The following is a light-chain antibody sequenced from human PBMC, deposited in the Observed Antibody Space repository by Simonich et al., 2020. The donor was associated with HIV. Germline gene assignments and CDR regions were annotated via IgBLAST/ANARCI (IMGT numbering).Light chain of an antibody. Sequence: LTQPPSVSVAPGKTARITCGGNNIGSKSVHWYQQKPGPAPVLVVYDDSDRPSWSPELVSGSNSGNTATLTISRVEAGDEADYFCQVWDSDSHHYVFGTGTKVTVL. V-gene: IGLV3-21*03. CDR2: DDS. CDR3: QVWDSDSHHYV. CDR1: NIGSKS. J-gene: IGLJ1*01.